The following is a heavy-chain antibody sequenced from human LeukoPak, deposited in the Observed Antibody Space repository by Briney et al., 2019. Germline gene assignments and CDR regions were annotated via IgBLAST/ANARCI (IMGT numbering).Heavy chain of an antibody. V-gene: IGHV1-18*04. CDR3: ARDTYCSSTSCSRGWFDP. Sequence: GASVKVSYKASGYTFTSYGISWVRQAHGQGLEWMGWISAYNGNTNYAQKLQGRVTMTTDTSTSTAYMELRSLRSDDTAVYYCARDTYCSSTSCSRGWFDPWGQGTLVTVSS. J-gene: IGHJ5*02. D-gene: IGHD2-2*01. CDR1: GYTFTSYG. CDR2: ISAYNGNT.